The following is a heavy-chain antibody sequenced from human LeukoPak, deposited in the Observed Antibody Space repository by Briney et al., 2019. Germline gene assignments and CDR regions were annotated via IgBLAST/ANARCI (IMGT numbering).Heavy chain of an antibody. J-gene: IGHJ3*02. CDR2: IRYSGST. CDR1: GGSISSYY. CDR3: ARDIYGAFDI. Sequence: SGTLSLTCSVSGGSISSYYWSWIRQPPGKGLEWIGDIRYSGSTNYNPSLKSRVTISVDTSKNQFSLKLSSVTAADTAVYYCARDIYGAFDIWGQGTMVTVSS. V-gene: IGHV4-59*01. D-gene: IGHD4-17*01.